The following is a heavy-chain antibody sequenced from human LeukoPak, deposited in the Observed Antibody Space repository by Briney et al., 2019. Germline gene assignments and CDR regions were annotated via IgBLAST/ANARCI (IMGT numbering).Heavy chain of an antibody. D-gene: IGHD2-2*01. Sequence: ASVKVSCKASGYTFTSYYMHWVRQAPGQGLEWMGIINPSGGSTSYAQKFQGRVTMTRDMSTSTVYMELSSLRSEDTAVYYCAREGYCSSTSCSNWFDPWGQGTLVTVSS. CDR1: GYTFTSYY. J-gene: IGHJ5*02. V-gene: IGHV1-46*01. CDR2: INPSGGST. CDR3: AREGYCSSTSCSNWFDP.